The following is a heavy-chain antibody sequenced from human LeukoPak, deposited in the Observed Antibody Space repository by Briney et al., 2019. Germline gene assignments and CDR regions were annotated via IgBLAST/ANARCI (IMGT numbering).Heavy chain of an antibody. CDR3: ARDRIGTYYYYGMDV. Sequence: SGTLSLTCTVSGGSISSYYWSWIRQPPGKGLEWIGYIYYSGSTNYNPSLKSRVTISVDTSKNQFSLKLSSVTAADTAVYYCARDRIGTYYYYGMDVWGQGTTVTVSS. V-gene: IGHV4-59*01. CDR1: GGSISSYY. D-gene: IGHD1-26*01. CDR2: IYYSGST. J-gene: IGHJ6*02.